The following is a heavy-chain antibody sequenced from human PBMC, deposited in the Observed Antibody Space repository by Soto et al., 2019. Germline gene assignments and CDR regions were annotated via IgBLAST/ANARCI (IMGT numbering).Heavy chain of an antibody. J-gene: IGHJ6*02. CDR2: IYYSGST. D-gene: IGHD4-17*01. CDR3: ARGGYGDPYYYYGMDV. V-gene: IGHV4-39*01. Sequence: PSETLSLTCTVSGGSISSSSYYWGWIRQPPGKGLEWIGSIYYSGSTYYNPSLKSRVTISVDTSKNQFSLKLSSVTAADTAVYYCARGGYGDPYYYYGMDVWGQGTTVTVSS. CDR1: GGSISSSSYY.